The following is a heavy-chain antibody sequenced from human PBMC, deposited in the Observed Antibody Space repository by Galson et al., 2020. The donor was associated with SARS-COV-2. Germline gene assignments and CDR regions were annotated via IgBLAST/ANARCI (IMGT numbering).Heavy chain of an antibody. CDR1: GFTFSSYG. CDR2: IWYDGSNK. V-gene: IGHV3-33*06. J-gene: IGHJ4*02. Sequence: GGSLRLSCAAYGFTFSSYGMHWVRQAPGKGLEWVAVIWYDGSNKYYADSVKGRFTISRDNSKNTLYLQMNSLRAEDTAVYYCAKDQVSPTAEYSYGSPPLDYWGQGTLVTVSS. CDR3: AKDQVSPTAEYSYGSPPLDY. D-gene: IGHD5-18*01.